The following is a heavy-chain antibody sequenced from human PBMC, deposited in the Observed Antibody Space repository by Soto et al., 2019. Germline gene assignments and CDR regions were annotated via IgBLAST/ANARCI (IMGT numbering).Heavy chain of an antibody. CDR3: ARGRYGDY. J-gene: IGHJ4*02. Sequence: QVHLVQSGAEVKKPGASVKVSCKASGYTFTSYGITWVRQAPGQGLEWMGWISAHNGNTDYAQKLQGRVIVTRDTSTSTAYMELRSLISDDTAGYYCARGRYGDYWGQGALVTGSS. CDR2: ISAHNGNT. V-gene: IGHV1-18*01. D-gene: IGHD1-1*01. CDR1: GYTFTSYG.